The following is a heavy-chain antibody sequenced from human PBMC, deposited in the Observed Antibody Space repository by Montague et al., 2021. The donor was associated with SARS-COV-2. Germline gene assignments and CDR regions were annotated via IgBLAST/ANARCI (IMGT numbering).Heavy chain of an antibody. J-gene: IGHJ4*02. Sequence: SETLSLTCAVSGASFTNYCWGWLRQPPGTRIEWIGEVYDTGSNNYNPSLKSQVTISLDTSRNQFSLTLTSVTAADTGVYYCARAGRAGGSCNYYFDSWGPGTLVTVSS. CDR1: GASFTNYC. V-gene: IGHV4-34*01. CDR3: ARAGRAGGSCNYYFDS. D-gene: IGHD2-15*01. CDR2: VYDTGSN.